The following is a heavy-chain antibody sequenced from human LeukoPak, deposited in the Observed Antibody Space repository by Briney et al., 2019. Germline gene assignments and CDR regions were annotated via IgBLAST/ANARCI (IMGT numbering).Heavy chain of an antibody. CDR3: ARDFEAALDS. V-gene: IGHV3-30-3*01. J-gene: IGHJ4*02. CDR2: ISYDGSNK. Sequence: PGGSLRLSCAASGFTFSSYAMHWVRQAPGKGLEWVAVISYDGSNKYYADSVKGRFTISRDNSKNTLYLQMNSLRAEDTAVYYCARDFEAALDSWGQGTLVTVSS. D-gene: IGHD6-6*01. CDR1: GFTFSSYA.